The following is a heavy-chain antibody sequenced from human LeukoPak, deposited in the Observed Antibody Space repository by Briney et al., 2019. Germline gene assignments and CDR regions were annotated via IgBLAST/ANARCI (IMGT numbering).Heavy chain of an antibody. V-gene: IGHV3-7*01. CDR3: ARDTAAGLYCFDY. CDR2: IKQDGSEK. Sequence: GSLRLSCAASGFPFSSYWMSWVRQAPGKGLEWVANIKQDGSEKYYVDSVKGRFTISRDNAKNSLYLQMNSLRAEDTAVYYCARDTAAGLYCFDYWGQGTLVTVSS. CDR1: GFPFSSYW. D-gene: IGHD6-13*01. J-gene: IGHJ4*02.